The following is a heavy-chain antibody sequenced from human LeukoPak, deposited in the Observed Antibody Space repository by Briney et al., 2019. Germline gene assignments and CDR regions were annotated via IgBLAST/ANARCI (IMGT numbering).Heavy chain of an antibody. CDR3: ARGREIFGVVIMEKTFDY. D-gene: IGHD3-3*01. V-gene: IGHV1-2*02. J-gene: IGHJ4*02. Sequence: ASVKGSCKASGYTFTGYYMHWVRQAPGQGLEWMGWINPNSGGTNYAQKVQGRVTMTRDTSISTAYMVLSRLRSDDTAVYYCARGREIFGVVIMEKTFDYWGQGTLVTVSS. CDR2: INPNSGGT. CDR1: GYTFTGYY.